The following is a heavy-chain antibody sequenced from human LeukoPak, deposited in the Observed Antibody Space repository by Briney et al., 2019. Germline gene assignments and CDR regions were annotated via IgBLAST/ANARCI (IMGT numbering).Heavy chain of an antibody. V-gene: IGHV1-2*02. J-gene: IGHJ3*02. D-gene: IGHD3-10*01. CDR1: GYTFTGYY. CDR3: ARNLWFGESTDSFNI. Sequence: ASVKVSCKASGYTFTGYYMHWVRQAPGQGLEWMGWINPNSGGTNYAQKFQGRVTMTRDTSISTAYMELSRLRSDDTAMYYCARNLWFGESTDSFNIWGQGTMVTVSS. CDR2: INPNSGGT.